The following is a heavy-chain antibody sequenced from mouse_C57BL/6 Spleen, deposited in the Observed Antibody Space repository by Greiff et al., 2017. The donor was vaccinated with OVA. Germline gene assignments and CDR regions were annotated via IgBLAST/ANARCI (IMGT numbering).Heavy chain of an antibody. V-gene: IGHV1-82*01. Sequence: QVQLKESGPELVKPGASVKISCKASGYAFSSSWMNWVKQRPGKGLEWIGRIYPGDRDTNYNGKFKGKATLTADKSSSTAYMQLSSLTSEDSAVYFCSYYYGHFDYWGQGTTLTVSS. D-gene: IGHD1-1*01. CDR3: SYYYGHFDY. CDR1: GYAFSSSW. CDR2: IYPGDRDT. J-gene: IGHJ2*01.